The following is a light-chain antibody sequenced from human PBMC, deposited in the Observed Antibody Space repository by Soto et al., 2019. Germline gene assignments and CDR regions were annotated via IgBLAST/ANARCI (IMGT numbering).Light chain of an antibody. J-gene: IGKJ3*01. CDR1: QSVSGS. Sequence: EIVLTQSPAILSLSPGEKATLSCRASQSVSGSLGWYQQKPGQAPRLIIYDASVRATGIPARFSGSGSGTEFTLTISSLQPEDIATYYCQQLDLYPITFGPGTTVDIK. CDR2: DAS. V-gene: IGKV3-11*01. CDR3: QQLDLYPIT.